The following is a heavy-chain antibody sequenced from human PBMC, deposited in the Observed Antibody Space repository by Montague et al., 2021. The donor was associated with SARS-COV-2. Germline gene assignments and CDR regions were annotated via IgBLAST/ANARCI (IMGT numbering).Heavy chain of an antibody. CDR3: ARGARQGYGFRLGSFDY. CDR2: IYYSGST. J-gene: IGHJ4*02. D-gene: IGHD3-10*01. V-gene: IGHV4-39*07. Sequence: SETLSLTCTVSGGSISSSTYYWGWIRQPPGKGLEWIASIYYSGSTYFNPSLKSRVAISIDTSKNQFSLKLSSVTAADTAVYYCARGARQGYGFRLGSFDYWGQGTLVTVSS. CDR1: GGSISSSTYY.